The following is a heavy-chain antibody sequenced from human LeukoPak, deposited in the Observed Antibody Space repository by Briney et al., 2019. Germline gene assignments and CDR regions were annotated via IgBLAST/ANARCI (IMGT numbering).Heavy chain of an antibody. J-gene: IGHJ4*02. CDR2: ISWNSGSI. V-gene: IGHV3-9*01. CDR1: GFTFDDYA. Sequence: PGGSLRLSCAASGFTFDDYAMHWVRHAPGKGLEWVSGISWNSGSIGYADSVKGRFTISRDNAKNSLYLQMNSLRAEDTALYYCAKDWSAHDGPFDYWGQGTLVTVSS. D-gene: IGHD5-24*01. CDR3: AKDWSAHDGPFDY.